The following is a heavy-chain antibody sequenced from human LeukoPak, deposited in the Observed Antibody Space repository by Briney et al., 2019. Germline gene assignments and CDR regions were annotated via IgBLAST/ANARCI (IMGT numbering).Heavy chain of an antibody. CDR3: AREKGYYDSTTPLDY. D-gene: IGHD3-22*01. Sequence: SETLSLTCTVSGGSISSSSYYWGWIRQPPGKGLEWIGSIYYSGSTYYNPSLKSRVTISVDTSKNQFSLKLSSVTAADTAVYYCAREKGYYDSTTPLDYWGQGTLVTVSS. CDR2: IYYSGST. V-gene: IGHV4-39*07. CDR1: GGSISSSSYY. J-gene: IGHJ4*02.